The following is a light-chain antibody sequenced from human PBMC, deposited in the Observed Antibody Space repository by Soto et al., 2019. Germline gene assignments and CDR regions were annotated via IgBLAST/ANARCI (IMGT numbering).Light chain of an antibody. CDR2: KAS. V-gene: IGKV1-5*03. CDR1: QTIDSW. J-gene: IGKJ5*01. Sequence: DIQMTQSPSTLSASVGDRVTITCRASQTIDSWLAWYQQRPGKPPNLLIYKASTLASGVPSRFSGSGSGTEFTLTINGLQPEDFATYYCQQAASFPITFGQGTRLQIK. CDR3: QQAASFPIT.